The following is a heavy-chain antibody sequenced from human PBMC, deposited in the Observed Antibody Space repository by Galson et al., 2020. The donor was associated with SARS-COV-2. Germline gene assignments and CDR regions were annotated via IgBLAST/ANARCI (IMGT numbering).Heavy chain of an antibody. J-gene: IGHJ5*02. Sequence: ASVKVSCKASGYTFSGHYMHWVRLAPGQGLEWMGRINPNSGDTDVAQQFQGRVTMTTDTSLTTAYMELSRLTSDDTAVYYCTRGSNSSPFYHFDPWGQGTLVTVSS. CDR3: TRGSNSSPFYHFDP. V-gene: IGHV1-2*06. D-gene: IGHD3-10*01. CDR1: GYTFSGHY. CDR2: INPNSGDT.